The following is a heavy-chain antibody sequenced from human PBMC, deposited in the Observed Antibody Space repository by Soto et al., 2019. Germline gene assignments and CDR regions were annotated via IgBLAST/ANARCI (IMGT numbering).Heavy chain of an antibody. CDR1: GYTFTSYY. V-gene: IGHV1-46*01. Sequence: ASVKVSCKASGYTFTSYYMHWVRQAPGQGLEWMGIINPSGGSTSYAQKFQGRVAMTRDTSTSTVYMELSSLRSEDTAVYYCARVWEPDAFDIWGQGTMVTVSS. CDR2: INPSGGST. D-gene: IGHD1-26*01. CDR3: ARVWEPDAFDI. J-gene: IGHJ3*02.